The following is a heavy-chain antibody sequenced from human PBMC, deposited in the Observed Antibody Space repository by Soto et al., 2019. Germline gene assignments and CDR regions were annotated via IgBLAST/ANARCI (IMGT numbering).Heavy chain of an antibody. Sequence: QVQLVQSGAEVKKPGSSVKVSCKASGGTFRSYTISWVRQAPGQGLEWMGRIIPILGIANYAQKFQGRVTXXXXXXXXXXXXXXXXXXXXXXXXXXXXXXXXXXXXXXMDVWGQGTTVTVSS. J-gene: IGHJ6*02. CDR3: XXXXXXXXXXXMDV. CDR1: GGTFRSYT. CDR2: IIPILGIA. V-gene: IGHV1-69*02.